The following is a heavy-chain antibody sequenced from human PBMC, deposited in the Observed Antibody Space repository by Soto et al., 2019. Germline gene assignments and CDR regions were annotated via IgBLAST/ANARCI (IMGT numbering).Heavy chain of an antibody. CDR2: ITGSGDKT. D-gene: IGHD2-2*01. Sequence: EVQLLESGGNLVQPGGSLRLSCAASGFSLKNYAMTWVRQAPGKGLEWVSGITGSGDKTYYADSVKGRFIISRDNSGNTLYLQMNSLRAEDTALYYCARDCSSSSCSVWRYWGQGTQVTVSS. CDR1: GFSLKNYA. CDR3: ARDCSSSSCSVWRY. J-gene: IGHJ4*02. V-gene: IGHV3-23*01.